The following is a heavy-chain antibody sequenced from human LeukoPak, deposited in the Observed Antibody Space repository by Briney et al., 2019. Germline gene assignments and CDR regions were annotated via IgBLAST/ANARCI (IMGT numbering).Heavy chain of an antibody. CDR1: VYTLTGYY. D-gene: IGHD2-15*01. J-gene: IGHJ6*03. V-gene: IGHV1-2*02. CDR2: INPNSGGT. CDR3: AISCSGGSCYSEGNYYMDV. Sequence: ASVTVSFKASVYTLTGYYMHWVRQAPGQGLEWMGWINPNSGGTNYAQKFRGRVTMTSDTSISTAYMELSRLRSDHTAVYYCAISCSGGSCYSEGNYYMDVWGKGTTVTVSS.